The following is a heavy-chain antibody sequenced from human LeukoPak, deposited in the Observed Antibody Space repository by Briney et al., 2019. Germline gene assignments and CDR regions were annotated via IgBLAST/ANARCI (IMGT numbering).Heavy chain of an antibody. D-gene: IGHD3-3*01. CDR3: ARSIRGGFLEWFSNVGWFDP. Sequence: SETLSLTCTVSGGSISSSSYYWGWIRQPPGKGLEWIGSIYYSGSTYYNPSLKSRVTISVDTSKNQFSLKLSSVTAADTAVYYCARSIRGGFLEWFSNVGWFDPWGQGTLVTVSS. J-gene: IGHJ5*02. CDR2: IYYSGST. V-gene: IGHV4-39*01. CDR1: GGSISSSSYY.